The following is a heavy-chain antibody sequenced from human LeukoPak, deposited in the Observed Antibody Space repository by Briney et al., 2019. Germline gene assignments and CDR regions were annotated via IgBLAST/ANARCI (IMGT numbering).Heavy chain of an antibody. J-gene: IGHJ4*02. D-gene: IGHD6-13*01. CDR3: ARFNMYPGGTSWYLDY. CDR2: IGTTGDT. CDR1: GFTFSSYD. V-gene: IGHV3-13*04. Sequence: GGSLRLSCAASGFTFSSYDMHWVRQATGKGLEWVSGIGTTGDTYYPGSVKGRFTISRENAKNSLYLQMNSLRAGDTAVYYCARFNMYPGGTSWYLDYWGQGTLVTVSS.